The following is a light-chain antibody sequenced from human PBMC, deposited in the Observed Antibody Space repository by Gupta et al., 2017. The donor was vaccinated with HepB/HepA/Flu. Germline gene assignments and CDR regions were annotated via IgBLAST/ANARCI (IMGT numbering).Light chain of an antibody. J-gene: IGKJ1*01. V-gene: IGKV1-39*01. CDR1: QSITNY. Sequence: DLQMTQSTSSLSASVRDTVTITCRTSQSITNYVNWYHHQREKAPHVLYYGASNLPCGAPSRFSGSGSGTDFNFTIGSLQPEYFATYCCQQSHSIPPTFGQGTTV. CDR3: QQSHSIPPT. CDR2: GAS.